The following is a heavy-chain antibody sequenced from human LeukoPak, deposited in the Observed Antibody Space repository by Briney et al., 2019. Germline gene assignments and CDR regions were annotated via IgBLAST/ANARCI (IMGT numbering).Heavy chain of an antibody. CDR3: ARDLDHYFDY. J-gene: IGHJ4*02. CDR2: ISYDGSNK. Sequence: PGGSLRLSCAASGFTFSSYGMHWVRQAPGKGLEWVAVISYDGSNKYYADSVKGRFTISRDNSKNTLYLQMNSLRAEDTAVYYCARDLDHYFDYWGQGTLVTVSS. V-gene: IGHV3-30*03. CDR1: GFTFSSYG.